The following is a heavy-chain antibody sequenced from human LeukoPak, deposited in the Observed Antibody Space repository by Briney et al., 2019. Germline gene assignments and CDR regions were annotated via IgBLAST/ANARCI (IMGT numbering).Heavy chain of an antibody. D-gene: IGHD3-9*01. CDR1: GFTFSSYA. CDR2: ISYDGSNK. V-gene: IGHV3-30-3*01. J-gene: IGHJ4*02. Sequence: TGGSLRLSCAASGFTFSSYAMHWVRQAPGKGLEWVADISYDGSNKYYADSVKGRLTISRDNSKSTLYLQMNSLRAEDTATYYCARSPYYDILAGFYCYFDYWGQGTLVTVSS. CDR3: ARSPYYDILAGFYCYFDY.